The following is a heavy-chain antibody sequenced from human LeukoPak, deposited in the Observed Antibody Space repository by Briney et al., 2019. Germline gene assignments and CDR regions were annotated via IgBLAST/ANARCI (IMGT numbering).Heavy chain of an antibody. CDR2: ISHDGENK. Sequence: SLRLSFSASGFTFIQYAIHSVRQTPGQGLECLAVISHDGENKYYAHSVKGRFTISRDNSTNTLHVQLSSLRPDDTAVYYCASLTRRAYGHHFGYWGQGTLVTVSS. CDR3: ASLTRRAYGHHFGY. V-gene: IGHV3-30*04. D-gene: IGHD3-10*01. CDR1: GFTFIQYA. J-gene: IGHJ4*02.